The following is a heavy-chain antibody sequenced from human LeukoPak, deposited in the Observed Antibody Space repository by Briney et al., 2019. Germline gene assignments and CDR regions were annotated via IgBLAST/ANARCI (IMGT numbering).Heavy chain of an antibody. CDR2: ISSSGYTI. Sequence: GGSLRLSCAASGFTFSDYYMSWIRQAPGKGLEWVSYISSSGYTIYYADSVKGRFTISRDNAKNSLYLQMNSLRAEDTAIYFCARDYYGSESYPLCDHWGQGTLVTVSS. D-gene: IGHD3-10*01. CDR3: ARDYYGSESYPLCDH. J-gene: IGHJ4*02. CDR1: GFTFSDYY. V-gene: IGHV3-11*04.